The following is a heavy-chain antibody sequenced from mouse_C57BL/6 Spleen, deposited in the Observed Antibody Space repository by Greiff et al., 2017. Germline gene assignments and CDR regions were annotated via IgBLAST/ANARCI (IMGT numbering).Heavy chain of an antibody. CDR1: GYTFTSYW. D-gene: IGHD1-1*01. V-gene: IGHV1-64*01. CDR3: ARDYGSSYCFDY. Sequence: QVQLQQPGAELVKPGASVKLSCKASGYTFTSYWMHWVKQRPGQGLEWIGMIHPNSGSTNYNEKFKSKATLTVDKTHSTAYMQRSSLTSEDSAVYYCARDYGSSYCFDYWGQGTPLTVSS. CDR2: IHPNSGST. J-gene: IGHJ2*01.